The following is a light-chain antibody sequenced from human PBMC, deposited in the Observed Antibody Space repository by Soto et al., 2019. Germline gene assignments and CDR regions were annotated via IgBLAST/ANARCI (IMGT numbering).Light chain of an antibody. V-gene: IGKV3-15*01. J-gene: IGKJ1*01. CDR2: GAS. CDR3: QQYGSLSWT. Sequence: EIVMTQSPATLSVSPGERATLSCRASQSVSSNLAWYQQKPGQAPRLLIYGASTRATGIPARFSGSGSGTEVTLTISSLQSEDFAVYYCQQYGSLSWTFGQGTRVEIK. CDR1: QSVSSN.